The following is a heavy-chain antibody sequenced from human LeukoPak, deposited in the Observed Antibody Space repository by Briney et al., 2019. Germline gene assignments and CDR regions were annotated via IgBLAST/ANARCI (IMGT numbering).Heavy chain of an antibody. Sequence: ASVKVSCKASGYTFTSYAMSWVRQAPGQGLEWMGWINTNTGNPTYAQGFTGRFVFSLDTSVSTAYLQISSLKAEDTAVYYCAREDWRHYYDSSGSQMYYFDYWGQGTLVTVSS. CDR1: GYTFTSYA. D-gene: IGHD3-22*01. CDR3: AREDWRHYYDSSGSQMYYFDY. V-gene: IGHV7-4-1*02. J-gene: IGHJ4*02. CDR2: INTNTGNP.